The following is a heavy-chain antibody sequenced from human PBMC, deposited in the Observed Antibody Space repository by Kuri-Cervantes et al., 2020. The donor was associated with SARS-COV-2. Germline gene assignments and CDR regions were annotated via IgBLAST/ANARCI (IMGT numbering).Heavy chain of an antibody. D-gene: IGHD2-21*01. CDR1: GFTVSSNY. J-gene: IGHJ4*02. V-gene: IGHV3-30*18. Sequence: GESLKISCAASGFTVSSNYMSWVRQAPGKGLEWMAIISYDGNNKYFADSVKGRFTISRDNSNNTLYLQMNSLRAEDTAIYYCVKDRVGVLDSWGQGTLVTVSS. CDR2: ISYDGNNK. CDR3: VKDRVGVLDS.